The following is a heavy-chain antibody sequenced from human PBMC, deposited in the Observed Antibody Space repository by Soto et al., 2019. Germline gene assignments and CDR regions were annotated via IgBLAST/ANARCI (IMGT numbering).Heavy chain of an antibody. D-gene: IGHD6-19*01. CDR1: GPSVSSNTAA. J-gene: IGHJ4*02. CDR2: TYYRSNWRH. V-gene: IGHV6-1*01. Sequence: SQTLSLTCALSGPSVSSNTAAWNWIRSSPSRGLEWLGRTYYRSNWRHDYAVSVKSRITVNPDTSKNHFSLQLNSVTPDDTAVYYCARGVAGSGFDLWGQGTLVTVSS. CDR3: ARGVAGSGFDL.